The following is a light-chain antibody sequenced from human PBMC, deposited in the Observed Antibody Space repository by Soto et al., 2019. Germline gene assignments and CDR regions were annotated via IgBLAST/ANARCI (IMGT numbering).Light chain of an antibody. CDR1: SSNIGSST. V-gene: IGLV1-44*01. Sequence: QPVLTQPPSASGTPGQRVTISCSGSSSNIGSSTVNWYRQLPGTAPKPLIYSNNQRPSGVPDRFSGSKSGTSASLAISGLQSEDEADYYCAAWDDTLNGRVFGGGTKVT. J-gene: IGLJ3*02. CDR3: AAWDDTLNGRV. CDR2: SNN.